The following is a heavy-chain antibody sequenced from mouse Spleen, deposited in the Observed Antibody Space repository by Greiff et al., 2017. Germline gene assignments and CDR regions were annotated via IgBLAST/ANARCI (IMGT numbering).Heavy chain of an antibody. J-gene: IGHJ2*01. CDR3: ARESTVVVRRYFDY. CDR1: GYSFTGYF. Sequence: VQLQQSGPELVKPGDSVKISCKASGYSFTGYFMNWVMQSHGKSLEWIGRINPYNGDTFYNQKFKGKATLTVDKSSSTAHMELRSLTSEDSAVYYCARESTVVVRRYFDYWGQGTTLTVSS. CDR2: INPYNGDT. V-gene: IGHV1-20*01. D-gene: IGHD1-1*01.